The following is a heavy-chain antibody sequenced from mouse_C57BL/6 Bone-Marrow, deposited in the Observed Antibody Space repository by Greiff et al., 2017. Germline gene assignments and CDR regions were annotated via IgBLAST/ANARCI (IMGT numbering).Heavy chain of an antibody. J-gene: IGHJ4*01. Sequence: DVQLQESGAELVKPGASVKLSCTASGFNIKDYYMHWVKQRPEQGLEWIGRIDPEDGVTKYAPKFQGKATITADTSSNTAYLQLSSLTSEDTAVYYCARLYYGNPYAMDYWGQGTSVTVSS. CDR2: IDPEDGVT. D-gene: IGHD2-1*01. CDR3: ARLYYGNPYAMDY. V-gene: IGHV14-2*01. CDR1: GFNIKDYY.